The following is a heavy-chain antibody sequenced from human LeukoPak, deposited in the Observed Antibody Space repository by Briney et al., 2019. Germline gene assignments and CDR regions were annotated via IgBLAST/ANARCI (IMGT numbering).Heavy chain of an antibody. V-gene: IGHV3-30*04. CDR2: ISYDGSNK. J-gene: IGHJ6*02. CDR3: ARDPTPRYCSGGSCYTHYGMDV. Sequence: GGSLRLSCAASGFTFSSYAMHWVRQAPGKGLEWVAVISYDGSNKYYADSVKGRLTISGDNAKNSLYLQMNSLRAEDTAVYYCARDPTPRYCSGGSCYTHYGMDVWGQGTTVTVSS. CDR1: GFTFSSYA. D-gene: IGHD2-15*01.